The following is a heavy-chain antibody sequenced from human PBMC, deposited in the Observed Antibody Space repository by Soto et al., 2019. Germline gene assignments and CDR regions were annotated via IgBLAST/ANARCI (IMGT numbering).Heavy chain of an antibody. Sequence: SETLSLTCTVSGGSISSSNYYWGWIRQAPGKGLEWIGSIYYSGSTYYTPSLKSRVTISVDTSKNQFSLKLSSVTAADTAVYYCARGHGGITVFGAPGHFDYWGQGTLVTVSS. CDR3: ARGHGGITVFGAPGHFDY. D-gene: IGHD3-3*01. CDR1: GGSISSSNYY. CDR2: IYYSGST. V-gene: IGHV4-39*01. J-gene: IGHJ4*02.